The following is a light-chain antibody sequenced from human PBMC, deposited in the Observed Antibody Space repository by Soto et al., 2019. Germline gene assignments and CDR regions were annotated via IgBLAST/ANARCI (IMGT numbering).Light chain of an antibody. V-gene: IGKV3-15*01. CDR1: QSVGTN. CDR3: QQLNYWPRIT. CDR2: GAS. J-gene: IGKJ5*01. Sequence: DIVMTQSPGTRAVSPGERATLSCRASQSVGTNLAWYQQRPGQAPRLLVYGASHRASGIPPRFSGSGSGTDFTLTISSLQSEDFAVYYCQQLNYWPRITFGQGTRLEIK.